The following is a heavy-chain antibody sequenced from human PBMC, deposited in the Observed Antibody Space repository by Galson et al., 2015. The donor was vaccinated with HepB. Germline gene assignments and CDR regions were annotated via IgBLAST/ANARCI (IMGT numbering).Heavy chain of an antibody. CDR2: IRYDGSNK. J-gene: IGHJ4*02. Sequence: SLRLSCAASGFTFSSYGMHWVRQAPGKGLEWVAFIRYDGSNKYYADSVKGRFTISRDNSKNTLYLQMNSLRAEDTAVYYCAILIGSRGLPWATTIDYWGQGTLVTVSS. V-gene: IGHV3-30*02. CDR1: GFTFSSYG. CDR3: AILIGSRGLPWATTIDY. D-gene: IGHD1-26*01.